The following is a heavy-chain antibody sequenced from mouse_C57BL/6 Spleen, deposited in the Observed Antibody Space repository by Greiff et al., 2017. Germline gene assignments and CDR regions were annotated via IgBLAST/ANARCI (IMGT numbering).Heavy chain of an antibody. V-gene: IGHV14-3*01. CDR3: SKNGSSSWYFDV. J-gene: IGHJ1*03. Sequence: DVQLQESVAELVRPGASVKLSCTASGFNIKNTYMHWVKQRPEQGLEWIGRIDPANGNTKYAPKFQGQATLTVDTSSNTAYLQLSSLTSEDTTIYYCSKNGSSSWYFDVWGTGTTVTVSS. CDR2: IDPANGNT. D-gene: IGHD1-1*01. CDR1: GFNIKNTY.